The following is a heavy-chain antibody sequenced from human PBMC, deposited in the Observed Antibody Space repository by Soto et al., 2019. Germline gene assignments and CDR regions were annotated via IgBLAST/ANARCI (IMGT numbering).Heavy chain of an antibody. D-gene: IGHD1-20*01. J-gene: IGHJ4*02. V-gene: IGHV4-39*01. CDR3: ARITGRHLDY. CDR1: SCSIIVTNVF. CDR2: VDYSVTA. Sequence: SETLSLTRTFSSCSIIVTNVFWGWVRQPPGKGLEWIGNVDYSVTAYFSPSLATRVTFHVDTSKNQFSLTLYSVTAADTAVYYCARITGRHLDYWGQGILVTVSS.